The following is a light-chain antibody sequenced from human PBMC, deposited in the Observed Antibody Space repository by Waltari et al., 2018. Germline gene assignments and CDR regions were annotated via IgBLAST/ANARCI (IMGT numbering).Light chain of an antibody. CDR3: MQALQTPLT. V-gene: IGKV2-28*01. CDR1: QSLLHSNGYNY. CDR2: LGS. Sequence: DIVMTQSPLSLPVTPREPASISCRSSQSLLHSNGYNYLDWYLQKPGQSPQLLIYLGSSRASGVPDRFSGSGSGTDFTLEISRVEAEDVGLYYCMQALQTPLTFGGGTKVEI. J-gene: IGKJ4*01.